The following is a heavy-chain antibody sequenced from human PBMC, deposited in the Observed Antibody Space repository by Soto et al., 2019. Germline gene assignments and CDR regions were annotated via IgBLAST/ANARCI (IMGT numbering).Heavy chain of an antibody. CDR2: ISGSGGST. V-gene: IGHV3-23*01. J-gene: IGHJ6*02. D-gene: IGHD2-21*02. Sequence: GGSLRLSCVGSGFTLSDYAMSWVRQAPGKGLEWVSAISGSGGSTYYADSVKGRFTISRDNSKNTLYLQMNSLRAEDTAVYYCAKEGRPVTYYYYYYGMDVWGQGTTVTVSS. CDR3: AKEGRPVTYYYYYYGMDV. CDR1: GFTLSDYA.